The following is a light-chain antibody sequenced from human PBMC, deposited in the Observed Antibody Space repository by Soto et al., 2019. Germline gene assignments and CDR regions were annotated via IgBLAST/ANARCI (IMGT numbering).Light chain of an antibody. CDR2: KAS. CDR1: QTISSW. CDR3: QHYKSYSQA. V-gene: IGKV1-5*03. J-gene: IGKJ1*01. Sequence: DIQMTQSPSTLSGSVGDRVTITCRASQTISSWLAWYQQKPGKAPKLLIYKASTLKSGVPSRFSGSGSGTECTLTIGSLQPEDFAAYYCQHYKSYSQAFGQGTKVDIK.